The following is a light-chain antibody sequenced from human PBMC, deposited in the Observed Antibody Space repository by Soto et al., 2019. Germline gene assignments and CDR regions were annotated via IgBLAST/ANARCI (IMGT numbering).Light chain of an antibody. CDR1: SSDVGGNNY. CDR3: SSYAGNNIYV. J-gene: IGLJ1*01. CDR2: EVS. Sequence: QSALTQPPSASGSPGQSVTISCIGTSSDVGGNNYVSWYQQHPGKAPKLMIYEVSKRPSGVPDRFSGFKSGNAASLTVSGLQAEDEADYYCSSYAGNNIYVFGTGTKLTVL. V-gene: IGLV2-8*01.